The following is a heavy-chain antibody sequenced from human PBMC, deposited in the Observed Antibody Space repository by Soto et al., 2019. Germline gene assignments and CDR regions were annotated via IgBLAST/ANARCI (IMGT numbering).Heavy chain of an antibody. CDR1: GFSLSSYE. D-gene: IGHD5-12*01. Sequence: LRLSCAVSGFSLSSYEMNWVRQAPGKGLEWVSYISVSGFTVYYADSVKGRLTISRDNAKNSLDLQMNSLRAEDTAVYYCARTQWLSYAFDMWGQGTKVTVSS. CDR2: ISVSGFTV. V-gene: IGHV3-48*03. J-gene: IGHJ3*02. CDR3: ARTQWLSYAFDM.